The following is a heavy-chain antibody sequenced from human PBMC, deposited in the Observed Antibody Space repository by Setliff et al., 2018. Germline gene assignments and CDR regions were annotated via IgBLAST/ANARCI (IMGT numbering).Heavy chain of an antibody. Sequence: PSETLSLTCAVSDFSVSSVYYWGWIRQPPGKGLEWIANVYYSGSTYYNPSLESRVTMSVDTSKSQLSLNLYSVTAADMAVYYCARTSTGRYFDLWGRGTLVTVSS. V-gene: IGHV4-38-2*01. CDR3: ARTSTGRYFDL. CDR2: VYYSGST. J-gene: IGHJ2*01. CDR1: DFSVSSVYY. D-gene: IGHD2-2*01.